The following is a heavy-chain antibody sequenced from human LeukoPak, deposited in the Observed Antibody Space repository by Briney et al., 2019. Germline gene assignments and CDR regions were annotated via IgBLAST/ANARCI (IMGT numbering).Heavy chain of an antibody. CDR2: ISGTGTTI. J-gene: IGHJ4*02. D-gene: IGHD3-22*01. V-gene: IGHV3-11*04. CDR1: GLTFSDYY. CDR3: AVQITMIVVVPYFDY. Sequence: GGSLRLSCAASGLTFSDYYMTWIRQAPGKGLEWVSSISGTGTTIYSADSVRGRFTVSRDNARNSLFLHMNSLRAEDTDVYYCAVQITMIVVVPYFDYWGQGTLVTVSS.